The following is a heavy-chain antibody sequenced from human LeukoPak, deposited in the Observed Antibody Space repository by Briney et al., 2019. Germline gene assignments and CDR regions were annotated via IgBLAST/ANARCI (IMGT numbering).Heavy chain of an antibody. CDR3: ARHTAEKYNWFDR. CDR2: INHGGGT. D-gene: IGHD5-24*01. V-gene: IGHV4-34*01. J-gene: IGHJ5*02. CDR1: GGSFSDYF. Sequence: SETLSLTCAVYGGSFSDYFWNWIRQPPGKGLEWIGEINHGGGTRYNPSLKSRATISVDTSKNQFSLKLSSVTAADTAVYYCARHTAEKYNWFDRWGQGTLVTVSS.